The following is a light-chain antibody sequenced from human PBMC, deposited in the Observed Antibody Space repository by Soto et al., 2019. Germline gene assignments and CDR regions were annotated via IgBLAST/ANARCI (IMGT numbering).Light chain of an antibody. CDR1: QSVSSTY. V-gene: IGKV3D-7*01. J-gene: IGKJ1*01. CDR2: GAS. Sequence: EIALTQSPATLSLSPGERATLSCRASQSVSSTYLIWYQQKPGRALRLLIDGASTRATGIPDRFSGSGSGTEFTLTITSLQPDDFATYYCQQYNSYYRRFGQGTKVHI. CDR3: QQYNSYYRR.